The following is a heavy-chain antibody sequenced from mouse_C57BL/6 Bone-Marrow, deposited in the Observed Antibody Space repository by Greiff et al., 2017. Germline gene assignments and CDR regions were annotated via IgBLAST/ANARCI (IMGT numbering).Heavy chain of an antibody. CDR1: GFTFSSYG. Sequence: EVQGVESGGDLVKPGGSLKLSCAASGFTFSSYGMSWVRQTPDKRLEWVATISSGGSYTYYPDSVKGRFTISRDNAKNTLYLQMSSLKSEDTAMYYCAILLFAYWGQGTLVTVSA. CDR2: ISSGGSYT. J-gene: IGHJ3*01. V-gene: IGHV5-6*01. CDR3: AILLFAY.